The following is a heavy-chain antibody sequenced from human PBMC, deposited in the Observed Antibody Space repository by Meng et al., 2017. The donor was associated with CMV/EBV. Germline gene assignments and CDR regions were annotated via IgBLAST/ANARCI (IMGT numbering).Heavy chain of an antibody. Sequence: FSNHWIGWVRQLPGKCLEWVGIMYPAGSATSYSPSFQGQVTISFDKSSSTAYLQWSSLKASDTGVYYCARRGRGQDFWSGYYTYYFDYWGQGTLVTVSS. CDR1: FSNHW. CDR2: MYPAGSAT. D-gene: IGHD3-3*01. J-gene: IGHJ4*02. V-gene: IGHV5-51*01. CDR3: ARRGRGQDFWSGYYTYYFDY.